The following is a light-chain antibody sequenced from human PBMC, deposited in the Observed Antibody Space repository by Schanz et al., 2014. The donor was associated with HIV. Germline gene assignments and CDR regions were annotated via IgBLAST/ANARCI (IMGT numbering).Light chain of an antibody. Sequence: EIVLTQSPGTLSLSPGERATLSCRASQSVSSSYLAWYQQKPGQAPRLLIYGASSRATGIPDRFSGSGSGTEFTLTISSLEPEDFAVYYCQQRSNWPPLTFGGGTKVEFK. CDR3: QQRSNWPPLT. V-gene: IGKV3D-20*02. J-gene: IGKJ4*01. CDR2: GAS. CDR1: QSVSSSY.